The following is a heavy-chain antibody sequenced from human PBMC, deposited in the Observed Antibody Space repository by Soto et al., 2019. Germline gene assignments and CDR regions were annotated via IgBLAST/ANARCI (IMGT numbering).Heavy chain of an antibody. Sequence: QVNLVESGGGVVQPGRSLRLSCAASGFTFKNYHMHWVRQAPGKGLEWLAVISYDGDKIYYADSVKGRFTISRDNFKNTVYLQMNTLTTEDTAIYYCARDDYGVPDWGQGTLVTVSS. V-gene: IGHV3-30-3*01. CDR1: GFTFKNYH. D-gene: IGHD4-17*01. J-gene: IGHJ4*02. CDR3: ARDDYGVPD. CDR2: ISYDGDKI.